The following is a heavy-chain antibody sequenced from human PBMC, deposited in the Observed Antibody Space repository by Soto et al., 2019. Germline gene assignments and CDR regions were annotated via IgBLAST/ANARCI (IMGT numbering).Heavy chain of an antibody. CDR2: MNPNSGNT. CDR1: GYSFTSYE. Sequence: QVQLVQSGAEVKKPGASVKVSCKASGYSFTSYEVYWVRQATGQGLEWMGWMNPNSGNTGYSQKLQGRVTMTRNTSISTAYMELTSLRSEDTAVYYCARGPGLVYYYYYGMGVWGKGTTVTVSS. V-gene: IGHV1-8*01. J-gene: IGHJ6*04. CDR3: ARGPGLVYYYYYGMGV. D-gene: IGHD6-6*01.